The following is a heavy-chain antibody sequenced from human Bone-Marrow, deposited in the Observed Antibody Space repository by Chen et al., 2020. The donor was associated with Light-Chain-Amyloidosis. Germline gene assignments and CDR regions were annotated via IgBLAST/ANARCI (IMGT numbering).Heavy chain of an antibody. Sequence: EVQLVESGGGLVQPGRSLRLSCEASGFTFDDYAMHWVRQAPGKGLEWVSGISWNSGSIGYADSVKGRFTISRDNAKNSLYLQMNSLRAEDTALYYCAKDSVGYYDSSGYYPFDYWGQGTLVTVSS. V-gene: IGHV3-9*01. CDR1: GFTFDDYA. CDR2: ISWNSGSI. D-gene: IGHD3-22*01. CDR3: AKDSVGYYDSSGYYPFDY. J-gene: IGHJ4*02.